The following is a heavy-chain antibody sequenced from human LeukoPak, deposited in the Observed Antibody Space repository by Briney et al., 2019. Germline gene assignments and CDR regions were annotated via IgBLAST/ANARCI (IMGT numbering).Heavy chain of an antibody. CDR3: ARERSSSGGHNWFDP. V-gene: IGHV4-39*07. Sequence: SETPSLTCTVSGGYIITSGHYWGWIRQPPGKGLEWIGSVYYTGVTSTNPFFRSRMSISVDTSKNQFSLNLTSVTAADAAVYYCARERSSSGGHNWFDPWGQGTLVTVSS. CDR1: GGYIITSGHY. CDR2: VYYTGVT. D-gene: IGHD4-23*01. J-gene: IGHJ5*02.